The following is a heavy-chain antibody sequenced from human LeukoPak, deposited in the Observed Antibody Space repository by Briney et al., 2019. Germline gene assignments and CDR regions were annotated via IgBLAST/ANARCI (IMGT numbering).Heavy chain of an antibody. J-gene: IGHJ3*02. CDR2: IYYSGST. V-gene: IGHV4-59*01. CDR1: GGSISSYY. D-gene: IGHD3-10*01. Sequence: TSETLSLTCTVSGGSISSYYWSWIRQPPGKGLEWIGYIYYSGSTNYNPSLKSRVTISVDTSKNQFSLKLSSVTAADTAVYYCAREYGLGNYILSGNAFDIWGQGTMVTVSS. CDR3: AREYGLGNYILSGNAFDI.